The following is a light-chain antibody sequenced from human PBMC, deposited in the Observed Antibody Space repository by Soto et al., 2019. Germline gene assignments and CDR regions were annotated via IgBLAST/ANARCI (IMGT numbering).Light chain of an antibody. CDR3: QQFNSYPLT. V-gene: IGKV1-9*01. Sequence: IQLTQSPSTLSVSLGDRVTITCRASQGVARYLAWYQQKPGQAPNLLIYAASTLQTGVPARFSGSGSGTEFTLTISSLQPEDFATYYCQQFNSYPLTFGGGTKVEIK. CDR2: AAS. J-gene: IGKJ4*01. CDR1: QGVARY.